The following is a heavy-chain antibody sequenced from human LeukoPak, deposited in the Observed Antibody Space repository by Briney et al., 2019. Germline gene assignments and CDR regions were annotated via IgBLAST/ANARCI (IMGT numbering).Heavy chain of an antibody. CDR2: IYYSGST. D-gene: IGHD4-17*01. J-gene: IGHJ4*02. V-gene: IGHV4-39*07. CDR3: ARASDYGDYVQYYFDY. CDR1: GGSISSSGYY. Sequence: PSETLSLTCTVSGGSISSSGYYWGWIRQPPGKGLEWIASIYYSGSTYYNPSLKSRVTISVDTSKNQFSLKLSSVTAADTAVYYCARASDYGDYVQYYFDYWGQGTLVTVSS.